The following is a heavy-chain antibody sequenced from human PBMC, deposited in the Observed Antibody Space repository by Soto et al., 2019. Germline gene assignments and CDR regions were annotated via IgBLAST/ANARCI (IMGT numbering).Heavy chain of an antibody. V-gene: IGHV1-18*01. Sequence: ASVKVSCKASGYTFTSYGISWVRQAPGQGLEWIGWISAYNGNTNYAQKLQGRVTMTTDTSTSTAYMELRSLRSDDTAVYYCARGDVVVVAATSMGFAFDIWGQGTMVTVSS. CDR1: GYTFTSYG. CDR2: ISAYNGNT. CDR3: ARGDVVVVAATSMGFAFDI. D-gene: IGHD2-15*01. J-gene: IGHJ3*02.